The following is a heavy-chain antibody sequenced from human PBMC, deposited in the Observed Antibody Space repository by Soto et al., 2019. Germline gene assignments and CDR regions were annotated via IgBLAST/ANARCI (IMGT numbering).Heavy chain of an antibody. CDR2: ISYDGSNK. CDR3: AKGGAFDI. V-gene: IGHV3-30*18. J-gene: IGHJ3*02. Sequence: QVQLVESGGGVVQPGRSLRLSCAASGFTFSSYGMHWVRQAPGKGLEWVAVISYDGSNKYYADSVKGRFTISRDNSKKTLYLQMNSLRAEDTAVYYCAKGGAFDIWGQGTMVTVSS. CDR1: GFTFSSYG.